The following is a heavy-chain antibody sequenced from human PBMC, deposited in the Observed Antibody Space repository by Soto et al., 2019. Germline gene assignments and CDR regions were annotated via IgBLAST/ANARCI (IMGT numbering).Heavy chain of an antibody. Sequence: ASVKVSCKXSGYTFTGYYMHWVRQAPGQGLEWMGWINPNSGGTNYAQKFQGWVTMTRDTSISTAYMELSRLRSDDTAVYYCAREIGVEATTALDYWGQGTLVTVSS. D-gene: IGHD2-21*01. CDR3: AREIGVEATTALDY. J-gene: IGHJ4*02. CDR2: INPNSGGT. V-gene: IGHV1-2*04. CDR1: GYTFTGYY.